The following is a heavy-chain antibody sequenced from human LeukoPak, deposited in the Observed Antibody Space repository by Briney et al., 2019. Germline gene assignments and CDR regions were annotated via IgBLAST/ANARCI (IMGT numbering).Heavy chain of an antibody. Sequence: TGGSLRLSCVASGFTFSSYGMHWVRQAPGKGLEWVAVISYDGTNKYYADFVKGRFTISRDNSKNTLYLQMNSLRAEDTAVYYCATAQPGGYFINGVWYDALAVWAQGTMVTVSS. D-gene: IGHD2-8*01. CDR3: ATAQPGGYFINGVWYDALAV. CDR1: GFTFSSYG. J-gene: IGHJ3*01. V-gene: IGHV3-33*01. CDR2: ISYDGTNK.